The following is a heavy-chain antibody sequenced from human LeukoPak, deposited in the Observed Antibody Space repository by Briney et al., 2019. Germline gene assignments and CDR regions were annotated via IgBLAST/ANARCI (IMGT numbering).Heavy chain of an antibody. CDR2: IYHSGST. J-gene: IGHJ3*02. CDR1: GGSISSGSYY. CDR3: ARGLDLQWLNLMGPRGAFDI. V-gene: IGHV4-39*07. D-gene: IGHD6-19*01. Sequence: PSETLSLTCTVSGGSISSGSYYWSWIRQPPGKGLEWIGEIYHSGSTNYNPSLKSRVTISVDKSKNQFSLKLSSVTAADTAVYYCARGLDLQWLNLMGPRGAFDIWGQGTMVTVSS.